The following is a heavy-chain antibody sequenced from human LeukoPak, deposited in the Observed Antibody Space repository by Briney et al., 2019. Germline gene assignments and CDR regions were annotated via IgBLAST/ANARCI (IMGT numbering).Heavy chain of an antibody. CDR2: IYYSGST. CDR1: GGSISSGGYY. Sequence: SETLSLTCIVSGGSISSGGYYWSWIRQHPGKGLEWIGYIYYSGSTYYNPSLKSRVTISVDTSKNQFSLKLSSVTAADTAVYYCARTCGSGAFDIWGQGTMVTVSS. J-gene: IGHJ3*02. CDR3: ARTCGSGAFDI. V-gene: IGHV4-31*03.